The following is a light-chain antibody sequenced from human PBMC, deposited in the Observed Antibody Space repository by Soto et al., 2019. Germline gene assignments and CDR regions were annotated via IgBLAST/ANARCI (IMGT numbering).Light chain of an antibody. CDR3: AAWDDSLNGVV. CDR1: RSNIGSYT. J-gene: IGLJ2*01. V-gene: IGLV1-44*01. Sequence: QSVLTQSPSASGTPGQRVTISCYGLRSNIGSYTVNWYQQLPETAPKLLIYSNNLRPSGVPDRFSGSKSGTSASLAISGLQSEDEADYYCAAWDDSLNGVVFGGGTKLTVL. CDR2: SNN.